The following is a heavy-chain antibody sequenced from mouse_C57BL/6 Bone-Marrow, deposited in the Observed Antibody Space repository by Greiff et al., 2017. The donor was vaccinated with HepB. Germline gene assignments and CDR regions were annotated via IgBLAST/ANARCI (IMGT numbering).Heavy chain of an antibody. V-gene: IGHV1-69*01. CDR3: AREVYYDYDGFAY. D-gene: IGHD2-4*01. CDR2: IDPSDSYT. J-gene: IGHJ3*01. CDR1: GYTFTSYW. Sequence: QVQLQQPGAVLVMPGASVKLSCKASGYTFTSYWMHWVKQRPGQGLEWIGEIDPSDSYTNYNQKFKGKSTLTVDKSSSTAYRQLSSLTSEDAAVYYCAREVYYDYDGFAYWGQGTLVTVSA.